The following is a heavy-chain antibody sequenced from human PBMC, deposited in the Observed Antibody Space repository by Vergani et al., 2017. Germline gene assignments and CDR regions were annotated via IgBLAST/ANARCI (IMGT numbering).Heavy chain of an antibody. CDR1: GFTFSSYA. CDR2: ISGSGGST. J-gene: IGHJ4*02. D-gene: IGHD1-26*01. CDR3: AKGRWELLSPFDY. Sequence: EVQLLESGGGLVQPGGSLRLSCAASGFTFSSYAMSWVRQAPGKGLEWVSAISGSGGSTYYADSVKGRFTMSRDNSKNTLYLQMNSLRAEDTAVYYCAKGRWELLSPFDYWGQGTLVTVSS. V-gene: IGHV3-23*01.